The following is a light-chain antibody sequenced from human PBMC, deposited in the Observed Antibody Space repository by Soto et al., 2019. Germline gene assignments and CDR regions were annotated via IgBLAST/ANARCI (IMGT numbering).Light chain of an antibody. Sequence: EIVLTQSPGSLSLSPGERAAGSCRASQSVTTHLAWFQQRPGQTPRLLIYDASTRAPGIPARFSGRGSGADFTLTISSLETEDFAVYYCQQSSDSITFGQGTRLEIK. CDR1: QSVTTH. J-gene: IGKJ5*01. CDR2: DAS. CDR3: QQSSDSIT. V-gene: IGKV3-11*01.